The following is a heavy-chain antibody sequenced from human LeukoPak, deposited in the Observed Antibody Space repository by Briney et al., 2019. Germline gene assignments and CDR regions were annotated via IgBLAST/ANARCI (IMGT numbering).Heavy chain of an antibody. D-gene: IGHD3-3*01. CDR2: ISGSGGST. J-gene: IGHJ4*02. Sequence: GGSLRLSCAASGFTFSSYAMSWVRQAPGKGLEWVSAISGSGGSTYYADSVKGGFTISRDNSKNTLYLQMNSLRAEDTAVYYCAKDPYYDFWSGYYMWGQGTLVTVSS. CDR1: GFTFSSYA. V-gene: IGHV3-23*01. CDR3: AKDPYYDFWSGYYM.